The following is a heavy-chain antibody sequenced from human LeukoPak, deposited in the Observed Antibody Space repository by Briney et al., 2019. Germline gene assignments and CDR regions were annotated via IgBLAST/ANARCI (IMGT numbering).Heavy chain of an antibody. V-gene: IGHV3-30*02. CDR1: GFIFSNYA. CDR3: TKEGLPSGTSWSAWFDP. J-gene: IGHJ5*02. Sequence: GGSLRLSCAASGFIFSNYAMQWVRQAPGMGLEWVAFIRYDGGNTYYADSVKGRFTISRDNSKNTLYLQMNSLRPEDTAVYYCTKEGLPSGTSWSAWFDPWGQGTLVTVSS. CDR2: IRYDGGNT. D-gene: IGHD3-10*01.